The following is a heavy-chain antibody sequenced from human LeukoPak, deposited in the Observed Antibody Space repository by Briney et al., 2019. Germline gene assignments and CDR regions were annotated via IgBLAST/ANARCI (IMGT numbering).Heavy chain of an antibody. D-gene: IGHD3-10*01. CDR3: ARGYGSGSYR. J-gene: IGHJ4*02. V-gene: IGHV4-39*07. CDR2: IYYSGST. Sequence: SETLSLTCTVSGGSISSSSYYWGWIRQPPGKGLEWIGSIYYSGSTYYNPSLKSRVTISVDTSKNQFSLKLSSVTAADTAVYYCARGYGSGSYRWGQGTLVTVSS. CDR1: GGSISSSSYY.